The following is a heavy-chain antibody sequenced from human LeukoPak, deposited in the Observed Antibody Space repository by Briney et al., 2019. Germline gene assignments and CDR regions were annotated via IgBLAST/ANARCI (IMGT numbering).Heavy chain of an antibody. CDR1: GYTFTGYY. CDR3: ARDSWHYYYMDV. J-gene: IGHJ6*03. V-gene: IGHV1-2*02. Sequence: ASVKVSCKASGYTFTGYYMHWVRQAPGQGLEWMGWINPNSGGTNYAQKFQGRVTMTRDTSISTAYMELSRLRSDDTAVYYCARDSWHYYYMDVWGKGTAVTISS. CDR2: INPNSGGT.